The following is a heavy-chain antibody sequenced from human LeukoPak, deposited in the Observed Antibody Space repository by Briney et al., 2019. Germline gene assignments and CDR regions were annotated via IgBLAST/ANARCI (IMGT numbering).Heavy chain of an antibody. Sequence: SETLSLTCTVSGGSISSYYWSWIRQPPGKGLEWIGYIYYSGSTNYNPSLKGRVTISVDTSKNQFSLNLSSVSAADTAVYYCARYYGGAKRAFDYWGQGTLVTVSS. D-gene: IGHD4-17*01. CDR2: IYYSGST. V-gene: IGHV4-59*01. CDR3: ARYYGGAKRAFDY. CDR1: GGSISSYY. J-gene: IGHJ4*02.